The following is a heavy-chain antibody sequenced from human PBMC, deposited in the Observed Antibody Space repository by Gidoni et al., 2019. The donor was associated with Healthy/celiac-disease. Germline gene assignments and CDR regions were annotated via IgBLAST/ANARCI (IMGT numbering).Heavy chain of an antibody. CDR2: ISGSGGST. D-gene: IGHD3-3*01. CDR1: GSTCSRSA. J-gene: IGHJ4*02. Sequence: VQLLESGGGLVQAGGSLRLSCGASGSTCSRSAISWVRQAPGKGLEWVSAISGSGGSTYYADSVKGRFTISRDNAKNTLYLQMNSLRAEDTAVYYCAKDGILGLEWLQESDAVDYWGQGTLVTVSS. CDR3: AKDGILGLEWLQESDAVDY. V-gene: IGHV3-23*01.